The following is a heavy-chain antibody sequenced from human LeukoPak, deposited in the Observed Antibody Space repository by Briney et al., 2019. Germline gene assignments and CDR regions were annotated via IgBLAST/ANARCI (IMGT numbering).Heavy chain of an antibody. CDR1: GFTFSSYG. D-gene: IGHD4-17*01. Sequence: PGRSLRLSCAASGFTFSSYGMHWVRQAPGKGLEWVAVISYDGSDKYYADSVKGRFTISRDNSKNTLYLQMNSLRAEDTAVYYCARPLYGDYYYYGMDVWGQGTTVTVS. V-gene: IGHV3-30*03. CDR3: ARPLYGDYYYYGMDV. J-gene: IGHJ6*02. CDR2: ISYDGSDK.